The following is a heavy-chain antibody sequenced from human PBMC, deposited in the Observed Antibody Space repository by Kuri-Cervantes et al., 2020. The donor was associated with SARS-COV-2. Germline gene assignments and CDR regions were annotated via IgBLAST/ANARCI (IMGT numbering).Heavy chain of an antibody. V-gene: IGHV4-39*07. CDR3: ARVGGQVAGTLYFQH. CDR2: IYYSGST. CDR1: GGSFSSYY. D-gene: IGHD6-19*01. Sequence: ESLKISCAVYGGSFSSYYWGWIRQPPRKGLEWIGSIYYSGSTYYNPSLKSRVTMSVDTSKNQFSLKLSSVTAADTAVYYCARVGGQVAGTLYFQHWGQGTLVTVSS. J-gene: IGHJ1*01.